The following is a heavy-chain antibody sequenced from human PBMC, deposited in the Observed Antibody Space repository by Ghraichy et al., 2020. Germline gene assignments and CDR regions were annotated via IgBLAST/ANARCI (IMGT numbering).Heavy chain of an antibody. Sequence: GGSLRLACAASGFTFSSYSMNWVRQAPGKGLEWVSSISSSSSYIYYADSVKGRFTISRDNAKNSLYLQMNSLRAEDTAVYYCARDYYDSSGYYRLFDYWGQGTLVTVSA. CDR1: GFTFSSYS. D-gene: IGHD3-22*01. CDR2: ISSSSSYI. V-gene: IGHV3-21*01. CDR3: ARDYYDSSGYYRLFDY. J-gene: IGHJ4*02.